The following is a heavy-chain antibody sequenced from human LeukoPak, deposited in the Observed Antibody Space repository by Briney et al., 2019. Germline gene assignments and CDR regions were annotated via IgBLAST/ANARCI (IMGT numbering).Heavy chain of an antibody. J-gene: IGHJ4*02. CDR2: INPNSGGT. Sequence: GASVKVSCKASGYTFTGYYMHWVRQAPGQGLEWMGWINPNSGGTNYAQKFQGRVTMTRDTSISTAYMELSRLRSDDTAVYYCARVFVGTHPGFDYWAREPWSPSPQ. D-gene: IGHD3-16*01. V-gene: IGHV1-2*02. CDR3: ARVFVGTHPGFDY. CDR1: GYTFTGYY.